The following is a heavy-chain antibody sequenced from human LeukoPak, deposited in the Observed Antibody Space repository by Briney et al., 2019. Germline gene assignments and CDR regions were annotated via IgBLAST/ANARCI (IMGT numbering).Heavy chain of an antibody. CDR2: IYHSGDT. CDR3: ARQGYCSGGTCYRYFDY. Sequence: SQTPSLTRTVSGGSINSGDYYWSWIRQPPGKGLEWIGSIYHSGDTYYNPSLKSRITISVDTSKNQFSLKLNSVTAADTAVYYCARQGYCSGGTCYRYFDYWGQGTLVTVSS. V-gene: IGHV4-39*01. CDR1: GGSINSGDYY. D-gene: IGHD2-15*01. J-gene: IGHJ4*02.